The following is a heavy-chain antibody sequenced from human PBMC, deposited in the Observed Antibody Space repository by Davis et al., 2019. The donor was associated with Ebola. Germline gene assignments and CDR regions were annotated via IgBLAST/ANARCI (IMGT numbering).Heavy chain of an antibody. D-gene: IGHD4-23*01. Sequence: PGGSLRLSCAASGFTFSSYAMHWVRQAPGKGLEWVAVISYDGSNKYYADSVKGRFTISRDNSKNTLYLQMNSLRDEDTAVYYCARDGHGGKYYYYMDVWGKGTTVTVSS. V-gene: IGHV3-30-3*01. J-gene: IGHJ6*03. CDR1: GFTFSSYA. CDR3: ARDGHGGKYYYYMDV. CDR2: ISYDGSNK.